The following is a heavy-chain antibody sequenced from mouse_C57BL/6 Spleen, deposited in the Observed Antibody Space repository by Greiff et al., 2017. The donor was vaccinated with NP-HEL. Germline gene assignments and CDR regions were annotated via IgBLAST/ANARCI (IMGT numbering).Heavy chain of an antibody. CDR3: ARPYYYGSSRNWYFDV. Sequence: EVQLVESGGGLVKPGGSLKLSCAASGFTFSSYTMSWVRQTPEKRLEWVATISGGGGNTYYPDSVKGRFTISRDNAKNTLYLQMSSLRSEDTALYYCARPYYYGSSRNWYFDVWGTGTTVTVSS. CDR2: ISGGGGNT. CDR1: GFTFSSYT. D-gene: IGHD1-1*01. J-gene: IGHJ1*03. V-gene: IGHV5-9*01.